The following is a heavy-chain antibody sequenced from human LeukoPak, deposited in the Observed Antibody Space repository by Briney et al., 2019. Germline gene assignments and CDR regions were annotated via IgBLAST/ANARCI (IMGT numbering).Heavy chain of an antibody. CDR1: GYTFTSYD. J-gene: IGHJ4*02. D-gene: IGHD3-10*01. Sequence: ASVKVSCKASGYTFTSYDINWVRQATGQGLEWMGWMNPNSGNTGYAQKFQGRVTMTRNTSISTAYMELSSLRSEDTAVYYCARGVYYGSGSYYTPFDYWGQGTLVTVSS. CDR3: ARGVYYGSGSYYTPFDY. CDR2: MNPNSGNT. V-gene: IGHV1-8*01.